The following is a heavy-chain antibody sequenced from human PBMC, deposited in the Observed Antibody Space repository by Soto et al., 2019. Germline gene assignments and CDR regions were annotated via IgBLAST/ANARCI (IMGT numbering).Heavy chain of an antibody. V-gene: IGHV1-46*03. CDR2: INPSGGST. J-gene: IGHJ4*02. D-gene: IGHD5-12*01. CDR1: GYTLTIYH. Sequence: SSVKGACKASGYTLTIYHMHWLLQTPEKGLEWMGIINPSGGSTSYAQKFQGRVTMTRDTSTSTVYMELSSLRSEDTSVYYCARRSMATGEDYWGQGTLVTVSS. CDR3: ARRSMATGEDY.